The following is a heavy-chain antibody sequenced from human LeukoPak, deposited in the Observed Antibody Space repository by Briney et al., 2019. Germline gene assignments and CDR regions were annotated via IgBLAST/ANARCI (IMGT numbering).Heavy chain of an antibody. CDR1: GGSISSYY. V-gene: IGHV4-4*07. CDR2: IYTTGST. J-gene: IGHJ4*02. D-gene: IGHD3-22*01. Sequence: PSETLSLTCTVSGGSISSYYWTWIRQPAGKGLEWIGRIYTTGSTNYNPSLNSRVTMSVDTSKNQFSLKLSSVTAADTAVYYCARGGGGILTAIIVAPDYWGQGTLVNVSS. CDR3: ARGGGGILTAIIVAPDY.